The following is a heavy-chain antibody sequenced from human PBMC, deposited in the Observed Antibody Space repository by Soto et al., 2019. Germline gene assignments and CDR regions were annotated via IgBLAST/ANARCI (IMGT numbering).Heavy chain of an antibody. D-gene: IGHD6-13*01. CDR1: GYSFPGYW. J-gene: IGHJ4*02. Sequence: GESLKISCKGSGYSFPGYWIAWVRQMPGKGLEWMGIIYPGDSDTRYSPSFQGQVTISADKSISTAYLQWSSLKASDTAMYYCARSLSYSSSLDYWGQGTLVTVSS. CDR2: IYPGDSDT. V-gene: IGHV5-51*01. CDR3: ARSLSYSSSLDY.